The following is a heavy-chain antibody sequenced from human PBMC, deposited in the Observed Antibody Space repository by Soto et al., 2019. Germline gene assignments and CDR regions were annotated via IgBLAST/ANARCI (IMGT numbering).Heavy chain of an antibody. CDR3: ARDLPYFYYYMDV. CDR2: ISSSSSTI. V-gene: IGHV3-48*01. J-gene: IGHJ6*03. Sequence: GGSLRLSCAASGFTFSSYSMNWVRQAPGKGLEWVSYISSSSSTIYYADSVKGRFTISRDNAKNSLYLQMNSLRAEDTAVYYCARDLPYFYYYMDVWGKGTTVTVSS. D-gene: IGHD3-10*01. CDR1: GFTFSSYS.